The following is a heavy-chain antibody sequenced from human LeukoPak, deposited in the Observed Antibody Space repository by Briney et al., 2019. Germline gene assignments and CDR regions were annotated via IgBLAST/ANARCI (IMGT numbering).Heavy chain of an antibody. D-gene: IGHD6-13*01. V-gene: IGHV4-61*02. CDR3: ARAAYSSSSTYWFDP. CDR1: GGSISSSTYY. J-gene: IGHJ5*02. CDR2: ISTSGTT. Sequence: SETLSLTCTVSGGSISSSTYYWDWIRQPPGKGLEWIGRISTSGTTNYNPSLKSRVTISVDTSKNQFSLKLSSVTAADTAVYYCARAAYSSSSTYWFDPWGQGTLVTVSS.